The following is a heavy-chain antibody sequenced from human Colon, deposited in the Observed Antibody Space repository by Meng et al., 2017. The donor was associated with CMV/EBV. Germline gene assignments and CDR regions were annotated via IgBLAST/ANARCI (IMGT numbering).Heavy chain of an antibody. CDR1: GGTFSNYA. J-gene: IGHJ4*02. Sequence: VSGKAPGGTFSNYASTWRRQAPGQGVGWMGGIIPYLGIANYTQEFQGRVTISAEKFTSTAYMELSSLRSEDTAVYYCARDGWGSLDSWGQGTLVTVSS. CDR3: ARDGWGSLDS. CDR2: IIPYLGIA. V-gene: IGHV1-69*10. D-gene: IGHD3-10*01.